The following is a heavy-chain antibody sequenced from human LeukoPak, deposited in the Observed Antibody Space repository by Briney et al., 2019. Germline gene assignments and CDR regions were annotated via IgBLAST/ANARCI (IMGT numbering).Heavy chain of an antibody. D-gene: IGHD6-13*01. CDR2: ISWNSGSK. Sequence: GGSLRLSCAASGFTFDDYAMHWVRHAPGKGLEGVSGISWNSGSKGYADSVKGRFTISRDNAKNSLYLQMNSLRAEDTALYYCAKDSAAAAGTPLWEYWGQGTLVTVSS. CDR1: GFTFDDYA. CDR3: AKDSAAAAGTPLWEY. V-gene: IGHV3-9*01. J-gene: IGHJ4*02.